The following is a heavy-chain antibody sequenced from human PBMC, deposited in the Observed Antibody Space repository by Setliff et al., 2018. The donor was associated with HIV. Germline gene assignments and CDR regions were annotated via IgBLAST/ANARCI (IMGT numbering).Heavy chain of an antibody. CDR2: IRSKAYGGTT. CDR1: GFTFSSYA. D-gene: IGHD5-18*01. Sequence: HPGGSLRLSCAASGFTFSSYAMSWVRQAPGKGLEWVGFIRSKAYGGTTEYAASVKDRFTVSRDDSKSIAYLQINSLKTEDTAVYYCTRDKGYAFDIWGQGTMVTVSS. J-gene: IGHJ3*02. CDR3: TRDKGYAFDI. V-gene: IGHV3-49*04.